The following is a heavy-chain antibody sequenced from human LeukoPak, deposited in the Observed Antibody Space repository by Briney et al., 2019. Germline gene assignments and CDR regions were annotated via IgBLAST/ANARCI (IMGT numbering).Heavy chain of an antibody. CDR2: RQPGNVS. Sequence: GGSLRLSCAVSGFSVSANHVAWVRQAPGKGLEWVSVRQPGNVSYYRDSVKGRFTTSIDSSKNTLYLQMNSLTSEDTALYYCARERDYDTYFDYWGQGTPVIVSS. CDR1: GFSVSANH. D-gene: IGHD3-22*01. CDR3: ARERDYDTYFDY. V-gene: IGHV3-53*01. J-gene: IGHJ4*02.